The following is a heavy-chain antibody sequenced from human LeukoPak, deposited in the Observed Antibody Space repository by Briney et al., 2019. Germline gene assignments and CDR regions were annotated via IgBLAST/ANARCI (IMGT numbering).Heavy chain of an antibody. CDR3: ARQVYGSGTFFWFDP. J-gene: IGHJ5*02. V-gene: IGHV4-39*01. CDR1: GGSISSSSYY. D-gene: IGHD3-10*01. CDR2: IYYSGST. Sequence: PSETLSLTCTVSGGSISSSSYYWGWIRQPPGKGLEWIGSIYYSGSTYYNPSLKSRVTISVDTSKNQFSLKLSSVTAADTAVYYYARQVYGSGTFFWFDPWGQGTLVTVSS.